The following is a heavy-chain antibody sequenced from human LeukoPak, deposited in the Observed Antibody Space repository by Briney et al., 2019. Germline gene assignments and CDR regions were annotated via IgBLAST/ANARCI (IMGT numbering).Heavy chain of an antibody. J-gene: IGHJ6*02. CDR1: GGTFSSYA. Sequence: GSSVKVSCKASGGTFSSYAISWVRQAPGQGLEWMGAIIPIFGTANYAQKFQGRVTITADKSTSTAYMELSSLRSEDTAVYYCASGDSSGPIPYYYYGMDVWGQGTTVTVSS. CDR2: IIPIFGTA. D-gene: IGHD3-22*01. V-gene: IGHV1-69*06. CDR3: ASGDSSGPIPYYYYGMDV.